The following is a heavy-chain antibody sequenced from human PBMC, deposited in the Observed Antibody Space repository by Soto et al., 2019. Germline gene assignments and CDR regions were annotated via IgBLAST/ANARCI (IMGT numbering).Heavy chain of an antibody. D-gene: IGHD3-22*01. J-gene: IGHJ3*02. CDR1: GFTFSSYG. Sequence: GGSLRLSCAASGFTFSSYGMHWVRQAPGKGLEWVAVIWYDGSNKYYADSVKGRFTISRDNSKNTLYLQMNSLRAEDTAVYYCAREYYDSSGATDAFDIWGQGTMVTVSS. V-gene: IGHV3-33*01. CDR3: AREYYDSSGATDAFDI. CDR2: IWYDGSNK.